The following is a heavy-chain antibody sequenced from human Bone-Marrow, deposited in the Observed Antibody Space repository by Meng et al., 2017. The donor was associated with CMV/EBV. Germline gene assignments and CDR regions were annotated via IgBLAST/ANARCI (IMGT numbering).Heavy chain of an antibody. D-gene: IGHD1-7*01. CDR1: GRSIRSGDYY. CDR3: ARVSGLELGEVWFDP. Sequence: QRQQQAGGPGLHKPSQMLALTVTVSGRSIRSGDYYGRWILQHLGKGMQWIGYIYDSGNTYYNPHLKSRVTISVDTHKNTFSLKLSSVTAADPAGYYCARVSGLELGEVWFDPWGQGTLVTVSS. J-gene: IGHJ5*02. V-gene: IGHV4-30-4*01. CDR2: IYDSGNT.